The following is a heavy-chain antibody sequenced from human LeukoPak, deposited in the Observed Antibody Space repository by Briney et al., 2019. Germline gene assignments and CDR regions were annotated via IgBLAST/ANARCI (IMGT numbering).Heavy chain of an antibody. CDR1: GGSISSSSYY. J-gene: IGHJ4*02. Sequence: SETLSLTCTVSGGSISSSSYYWGWIRQPPGKGLEWIGSIYDSGSTYYNPSLKSRVTISVDTPKNQFSLKLSSVTAADTAVYYCARHVGSGSFRFDYWGQGTLVTVSS. D-gene: IGHD6-19*01. V-gene: IGHV4-39*01. CDR3: ARHVGSGSFRFDY. CDR2: IYDSGST.